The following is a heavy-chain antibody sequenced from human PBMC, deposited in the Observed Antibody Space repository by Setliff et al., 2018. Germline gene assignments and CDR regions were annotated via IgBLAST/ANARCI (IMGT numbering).Heavy chain of an antibody. CDR3: ARAGWGVPGDFWSGSRDPYGMDV. J-gene: IGHJ6*02. CDR1: GLTFSSYE. D-gene: IGHD3-3*01. Sequence: PGGSLRLSCGVFGLTFSSYEMIWVRQAPGKGLEWVSYISDSGSTKYYADSVKGRFTISRDTAKNSLYLQMNSLRAEDTAVYYCARAGWGVPGDFWSGSRDPYGMDVWGQGTTVTVSS. CDR2: ISDSGSTK. V-gene: IGHV3-48*03.